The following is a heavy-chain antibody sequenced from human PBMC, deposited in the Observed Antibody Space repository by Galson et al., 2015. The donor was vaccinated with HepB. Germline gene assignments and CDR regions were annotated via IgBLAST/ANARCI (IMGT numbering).Heavy chain of an antibody. CDR3: VRGLRGVAFY. CDR1: GFSVSDNY. D-gene: IGHD3-10*01. J-gene: IGHJ4*02. Sequence: SLRLSCAASGFSVSDNYLSWFRQAPGKGLQWVSTLYATGNTYYADSVKGRFTTSRAESKNTLYLQMNNVGADDTAVYYCVRGLRGVAFYWGQGTLVTVSS. CDR2: LYATGNT. V-gene: IGHV3-53*01.